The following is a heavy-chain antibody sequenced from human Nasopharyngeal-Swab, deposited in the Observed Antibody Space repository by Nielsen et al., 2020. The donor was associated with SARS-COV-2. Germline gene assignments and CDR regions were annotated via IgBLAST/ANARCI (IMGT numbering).Heavy chain of an antibody. CDR3: ARDAGSGNFFDY. Sequence: ASVKVSCKASGYAFTSYGISWVRQAPGQGLEWMGWISAYNGNTNYAQKLQGRVTMTTDTSTSTAYMELRSLRSHDTAVYYCARDAGSGNFFDYWGQGTLVTVSS. CDR1: GYAFTSYG. CDR2: ISAYNGNT. V-gene: IGHV1-18*01. J-gene: IGHJ4*02. D-gene: IGHD3-10*01.